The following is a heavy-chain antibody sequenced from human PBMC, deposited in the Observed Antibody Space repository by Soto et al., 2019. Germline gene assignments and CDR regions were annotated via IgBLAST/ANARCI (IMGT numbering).Heavy chain of an antibody. V-gene: IGHV3-66*01. D-gene: IGHD2-15*01. CDR1: GFTVSSNY. CDR2: FYSGGST. CDR3: ARESPWYCSGGSCFFDY. Sequence: EVQLVESGGGLVQPGGSLRLSCAASGFTVSSNYMSWVRQPPGKVLEWVSVFYSGGSTYYADSVKGRFTISRDISKNTLYLQMNSLRAEDTAVYYCARESPWYCSGGSCFFDYWVKGTLVTVSS. J-gene: IGHJ4*02.